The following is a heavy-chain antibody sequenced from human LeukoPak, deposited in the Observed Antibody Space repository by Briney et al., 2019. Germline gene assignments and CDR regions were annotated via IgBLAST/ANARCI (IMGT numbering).Heavy chain of an antibody. J-gene: IGHJ6*03. V-gene: IGHV3-7*01. CDR3: ARDQKTMVRGVIRFRYYYYMDV. CDR2: IKQDGSEK. D-gene: IGHD3-10*01. Sequence: GGSLRLSCAASGFTFSRYWMTWVRQAPGKGLEWVANIKQDGSEKYYVDSVKGRFTISRDNAKNSLYLQMNSLRAEDTAVYYCARDQKTMVRGVIRFRYYYYMDVWGKGTTVTVSS. CDR1: GFTFSRYW.